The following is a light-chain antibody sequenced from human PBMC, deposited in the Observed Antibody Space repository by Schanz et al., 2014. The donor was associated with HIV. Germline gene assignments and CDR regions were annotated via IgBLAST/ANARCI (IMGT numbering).Light chain of an antibody. V-gene: IGLV2-14*03. Sequence: QSALTQPASVSGSPGQSITISCTGTSSDVGTYDYVSWYQQHPGKAPKLMIYDVSYRPSGVSNRFSGSKSGNTASLTISGLQAEDEADYYCQSYDSGLSGILFGGGTKLTVL. J-gene: IGLJ2*01. CDR2: DVS. CDR1: SSDVGTYDY. CDR3: QSYDSGLSGIL.